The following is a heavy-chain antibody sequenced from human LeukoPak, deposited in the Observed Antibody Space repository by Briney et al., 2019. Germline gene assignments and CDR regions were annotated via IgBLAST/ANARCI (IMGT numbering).Heavy chain of an antibody. V-gene: IGHV4-4*09. CDR2: IYTSGST. Sequence: SETLSLTCSVSGGTISSYYWSWIRQPPGKGLEWIGYIYTSGSTNYNPSLKSRVTISVDTSKNQFSLKLSPVTAADTAVYYCARHLPTIFGVVISTGAFDIWGQGTMVTVSS. D-gene: IGHD3-3*01. CDR3: ARHLPTIFGVVISTGAFDI. CDR1: GGTISSYY. J-gene: IGHJ3*02.